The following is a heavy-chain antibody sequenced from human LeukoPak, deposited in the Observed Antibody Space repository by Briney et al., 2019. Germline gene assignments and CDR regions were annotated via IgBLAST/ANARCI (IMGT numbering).Heavy chain of an antibody. CDR1: GFAFSSYA. V-gene: IGHV3-30*04. CDR3: SRIIVGATGVDY. Sequence: GTSLRLSCAASGFAFSSYAMHWVRQAPGKGLEWLAVVSAHGVDKFYADSVKGRFTISKDNAKNTLYLQMNSLRDEDTAVYYCSRIIVGATGVDYWGQGTLVTVSS. CDR2: VSAHGVDK. D-gene: IGHD1-26*01. J-gene: IGHJ4*02.